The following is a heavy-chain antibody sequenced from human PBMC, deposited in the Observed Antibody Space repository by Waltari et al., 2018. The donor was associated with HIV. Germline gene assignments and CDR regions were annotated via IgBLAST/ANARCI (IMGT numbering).Heavy chain of an antibody. V-gene: IGHV3-7*01. CDR3: ARGIAVAGRYYFYGMDV. Sequence: EVQLVESGGGLVQPGGSLRLSCAASGFTFSNSLMSWGRQAPGKGLEWVAYINQAGSRKYYVDSVKGRFTISRDNAKNSLYLQMNSLRAEDTAVYYCARGIAVAGRYYFYGMDVWGQGTTVTVSS. CDR2: INQAGSRK. D-gene: IGHD6-19*01. CDR1: GFTFSNSL. J-gene: IGHJ6*02.